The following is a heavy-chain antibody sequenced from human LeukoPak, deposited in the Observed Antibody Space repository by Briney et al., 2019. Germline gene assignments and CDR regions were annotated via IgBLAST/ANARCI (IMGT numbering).Heavy chain of an antibody. Sequence: ASVKVSCKASGYTFTGYYMHWVRQAPGQGLEWMGWINPNSGGTNYAQKFQGRVTMTRDTSISTAYMELSRLRSDDTAVYYCASTSFGSWLSFDYWGQGTLVTVSS. CDR3: ASTSFGSWLSFDY. J-gene: IGHJ4*02. CDR2: INPNSGGT. V-gene: IGHV1-2*02. CDR1: GYTFTGYY. D-gene: IGHD6-13*01.